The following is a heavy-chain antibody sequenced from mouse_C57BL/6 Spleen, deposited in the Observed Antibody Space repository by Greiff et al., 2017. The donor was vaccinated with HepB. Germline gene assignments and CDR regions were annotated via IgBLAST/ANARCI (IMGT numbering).Heavy chain of an antibody. V-gene: IGHV10-1*01. J-gene: IGHJ4*01. Sequence: DVHLVESGGGLVQPKGSLKLSCAASGFSFNTYAMNWVRQAPGKGLEWVARIRSKSNNYATYYADSVKDRFTISRDDSESMLYLQMNNLKTEDTAMYYCVRRAGAMDYWGQGTSVTVSS. CDR3: VRRAGAMDY. CDR2: IRSKSNNYAT. CDR1: GFSFNTYA. D-gene: IGHD3-3*01.